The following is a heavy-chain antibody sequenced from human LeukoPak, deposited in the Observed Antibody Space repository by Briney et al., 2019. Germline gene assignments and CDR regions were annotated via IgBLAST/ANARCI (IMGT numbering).Heavy chain of an antibody. Sequence: ASVKVSCKASGGTFSSYAISWVRQAPGQGLEWMGVIIPIFGTANYAQKFQGRVTITADESTSTAYLELSSLRSEDTAVYYCARLYYYDSSGYPNWFDPWGQGTLVTVSS. CDR2: IIPIFGTA. J-gene: IGHJ5*02. V-gene: IGHV1-69*13. CDR3: ARLYYYDSSGYPNWFDP. CDR1: GGTFSSYA. D-gene: IGHD3-22*01.